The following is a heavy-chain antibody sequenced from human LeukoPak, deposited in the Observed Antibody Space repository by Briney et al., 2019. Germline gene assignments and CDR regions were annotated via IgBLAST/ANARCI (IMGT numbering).Heavy chain of an antibody. J-gene: IGHJ6*03. D-gene: IGHD3-22*01. V-gene: IGHV4-34*01. CDR3: ARIYDSSGYLPIYYYMDV. Sequence: SETLSLTCAVYGGSFSGYYWSWIRQPPGKGLEWIGEINHSGSTNYNPSLKSRVTISVDTSKNQFSLKLSSVTAADTAVYYCARIYDSSGYLPIYYYMDVWGKGTTVTVSS. CDR2: INHSGST. CDR1: GGSFSGYY.